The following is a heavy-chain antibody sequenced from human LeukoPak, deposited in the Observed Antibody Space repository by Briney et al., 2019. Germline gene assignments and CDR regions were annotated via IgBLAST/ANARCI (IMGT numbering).Heavy chain of an antibody. V-gene: IGHV1-24*01. D-gene: IGHD4-23*01. CDR2: FDPEEDKI. CDR1: GYTFSELS. CDR3: AIFGGNPLNWFSP. J-gene: IGHJ5*02. Sequence: ASVEVSCKVSGYTFSELSIHWVRQAPGKGLEWMGGFDPEEDKIVHPQKFQGRVIMTEDTSTDTAYMELSSLRSEDTAVYYCAIFGGNPLNWFSPWGQGTLVIVSS.